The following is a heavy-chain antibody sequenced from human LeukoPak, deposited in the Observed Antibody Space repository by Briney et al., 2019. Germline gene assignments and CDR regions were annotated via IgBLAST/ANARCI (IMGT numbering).Heavy chain of an antibody. J-gene: IGHJ5*02. V-gene: IGHV3-23*01. CDR3: AKDRYYDNSGSYYESGS. D-gene: IGHD3-22*01. Sequence: PGGSLRLSCAASGFTFSSYSMNWVRQAPGKGLECVSAVVGSGSSTYYADSVTGRFTISRDNSRNTLYLQMNSLRAEDTAVYYCAKDRYYDNSGSYYESGSWGQGTLVTVSS. CDR2: VVGSGSST. CDR1: GFTFSSYS.